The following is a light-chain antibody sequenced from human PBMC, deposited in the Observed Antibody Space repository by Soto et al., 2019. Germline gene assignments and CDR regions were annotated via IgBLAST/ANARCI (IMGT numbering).Light chain of an antibody. CDR1: QSVSSSY. V-gene: IGKV3-20*01. CDR2: GAS. CDR3: QQYGSSPKT. Sequence: EIALTQSPGTLSLSPGERATLSCRASQSVSSSYLAWYQQKPGQAPRLLIYGASSRATGIPDRFSGSGSGTDFTLNISRLEPEDFAVYYCQQYGSSPKTFGQGTKVEIK. J-gene: IGKJ1*01.